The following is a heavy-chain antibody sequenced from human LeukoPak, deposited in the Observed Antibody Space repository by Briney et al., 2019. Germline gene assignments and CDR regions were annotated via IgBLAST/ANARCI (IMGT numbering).Heavy chain of an antibody. Sequence: SETLSLTCTVSGGSISSYYWSWIRQPPGKGLEWIGYIYYNGNTNYNPSLKSRLTISVDTSRNQFSLKLSSVTAADTAVYYCARSGVVLLWSFWGQGTLVTVSS. J-gene: IGHJ4*02. CDR3: ARSGVVLLWSF. CDR2: IYYNGNT. V-gene: IGHV4-59*08. CDR1: GGSISSYY. D-gene: IGHD3-10*01.